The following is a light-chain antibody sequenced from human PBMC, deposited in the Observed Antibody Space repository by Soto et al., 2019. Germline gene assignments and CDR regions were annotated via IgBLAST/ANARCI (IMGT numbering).Light chain of an antibody. CDR2: DAS. V-gene: IGKV1-5*01. CDR1: QSISSW. J-gene: IGKJ1*01. CDR3: QQYNSYSRT. Sequence: DIQMTQSPSTLSASVGDRVTITYRASQSISSWLAWYQQKPGKAPKLLIYDASSLESGVPSRFSGSGSGTEFTLTISSLQPDDFATYYCQQYNSYSRTFGQGTKVDNK.